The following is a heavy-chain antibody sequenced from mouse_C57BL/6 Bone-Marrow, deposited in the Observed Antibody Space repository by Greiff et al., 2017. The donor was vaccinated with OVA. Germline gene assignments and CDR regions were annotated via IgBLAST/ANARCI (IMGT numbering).Heavy chain of an antibody. CDR1: GYTFTSYW. CDR3: ARTYYGNYDYYAMDY. Sequence: VKLQQPGAELVMPGASVKLSCKASGYTFTSYWMHWVKQRPGQGLEWIGEIDPSDSYTNYNQKFKGKSTLTVDKSSSTAYMQLSSLTSEDSAVYYCARTYYGNYDYYAMDYWGQGTSVTVSS. CDR2: IDPSDSYT. D-gene: IGHD2-10*01. J-gene: IGHJ4*01. V-gene: IGHV1-69*01.